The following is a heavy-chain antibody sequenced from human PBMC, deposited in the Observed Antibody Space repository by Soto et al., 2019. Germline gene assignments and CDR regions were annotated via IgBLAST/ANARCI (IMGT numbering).Heavy chain of an antibody. Sequence: QVQLVQSGAEVKKPGSSVKVSCKAPGGTFSSYAISWVRQAPGQGLEWMGGIIPIFGTANYAQKFQGRVTITADESTSTAYMELSSLRSEDTAVYYCAAHWCGSSCRQGYFDYWGQGTLVTVSS. CDR2: IIPIFGTA. CDR1: GGTFSSYA. D-gene: IGHD6-13*01. J-gene: IGHJ4*02. CDR3: AAHWCGSSCRQGYFDY. V-gene: IGHV1-69*01.